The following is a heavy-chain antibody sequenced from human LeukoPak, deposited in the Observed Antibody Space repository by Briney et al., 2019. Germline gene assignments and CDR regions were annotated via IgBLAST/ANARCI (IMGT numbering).Heavy chain of an antibody. CDR3: ARAGKDIVATAVDY. Sequence: ASVKVSCKASGGTFSSYAISWVRQAPGQGLEWIGGIIPIFGTANYAQKFQGRVTITADESTSTAYMELSSLRSEDTAVYYCARAGKDIVATAVDYWGQGTLVTVSS. J-gene: IGHJ4*02. CDR2: IIPIFGTA. D-gene: IGHD5-12*01. CDR1: GGTFSSYA. V-gene: IGHV1-69*13.